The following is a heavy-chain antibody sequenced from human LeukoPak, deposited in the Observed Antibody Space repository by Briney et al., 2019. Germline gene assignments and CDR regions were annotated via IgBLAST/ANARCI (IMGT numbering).Heavy chain of an antibody. CDR1: GYTFSSYG. CDR3: ARAVGPYDY. V-gene: IGHV3-33*01. J-gene: IGHJ4*02. D-gene: IGHD3-10*01. CDR2: IWFDGSNK. Sequence: HPGGSLRLSCSASGYTFSSYGIHWVRQAPGKGLEWVAVIWFDGSNKYYADSVKGRFTISRDNSRNTLYLQMNSLRAEDTALYYCARAVGPYDYWGQGTLVTVSS.